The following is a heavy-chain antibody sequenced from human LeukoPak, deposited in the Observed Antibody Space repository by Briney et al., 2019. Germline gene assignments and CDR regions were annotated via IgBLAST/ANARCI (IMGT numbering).Heavy chain of an antibody. J-gene: IGHJ4*02. D-gene: IGHD3-22*01. CDR3: AWGYYYDSSGYTPFDY. CDR2: IHYSGST. CDR1: GGSISSTTYY. Sequence: SETLSLTCTVSGGSISSTTYYWGWIRQPPGKGLEWIGSIHYSGSTYYNPSLKSRVTMSVDTSKNKFSLTLSSVTAADTAVYYCAWGYYYDSSGYTPFDYWGQGTLVTVSS. V-gene: IGHV4-39*01.